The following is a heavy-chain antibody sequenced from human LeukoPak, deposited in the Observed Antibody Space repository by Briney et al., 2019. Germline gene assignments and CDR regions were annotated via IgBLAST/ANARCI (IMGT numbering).Heavy chain of an antibody. CDR3: ATYTGIFDFEF. Sequence: PGGSLRLSCAAFGFTFSTYAMSWVRQAPGKGLEWVSAIHPTEGTTFYAESVKGRFTISRDNSRNTLYLQLNSLRVEGTAIYYCATYTGIFDFEFWGQGTLVTVSS. D-gene: IGHD1-26*01. CDR1: GFTFSTYA. J-gene: IGHJ4*02. CDR2: IHPTEGTT. V-gene: IGHV3-23*01.